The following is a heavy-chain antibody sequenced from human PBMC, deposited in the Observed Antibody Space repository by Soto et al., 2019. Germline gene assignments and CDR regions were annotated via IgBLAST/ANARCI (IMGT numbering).Heavy chain of an antibody. V-gene: IGHV4-4*02. CDR2: IHHSGAT. CDR3: ATQGFYRMGV. J-gene: IGHJ6*02. Sequence: QVQLQESGPGLVQPSGTLSLTCAVSGDSITGDNWWSWVRQPPGKGLEWIGEIHHSGATNYNPSLKSRVTILVDASKNQFSLKLNSVTAADTAMFYCATQGFYRMGVWGRGTTVTVSS. CDR1: GDSITGDNW.